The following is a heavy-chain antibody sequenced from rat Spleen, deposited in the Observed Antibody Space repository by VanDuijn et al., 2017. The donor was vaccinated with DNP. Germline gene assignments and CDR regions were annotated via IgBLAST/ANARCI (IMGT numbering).Heavy chain of an antibody. CDR1: GFTFSDYG. CDR2: IHSDGSST. Sequence: EVQLVESGGDLVQPGRSLKLSCAASGFTFSDYGMAWVRQAPKKGLEWVTTIHSDGSSTYYRNSVRGRFTISRDNANGTLYLQMDNLRSEDTATYYCARDAGGPFDYWGQGVMVTVSS. D-gene: IGHD1-11*01. V-gene: IGHV5-7*01. J-gene: IGHJ2*01. CDR3: ARDAGGPFDY.